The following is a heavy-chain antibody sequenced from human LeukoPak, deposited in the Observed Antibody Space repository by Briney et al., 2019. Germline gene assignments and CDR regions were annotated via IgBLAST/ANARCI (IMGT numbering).Heavy chain of an antibody. CDR1: GGPISSYY. V-gene: IGHV4-59*08. CDR2: IYYSGSS. Sequence: SETLSLTCTVSGGPISSYYWSWIRQPPGKGLEWIGFIYYSGSSNYNPSLKSRVTISVDTSKNQFSLKLSSVTAADTAVYYCAGHALYGLRPGYYYFDYWGQGTLVTVSS. J-gene: IGHJ4*02. CDR3: AGHALYGLRPGYYYFDY. D-gene: IGHD2-8*01.